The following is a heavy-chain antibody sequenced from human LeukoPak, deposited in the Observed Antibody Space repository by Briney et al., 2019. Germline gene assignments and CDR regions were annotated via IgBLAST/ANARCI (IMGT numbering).Heavy chain of an antibody. Sequence: SETLSLTCTVSGGSISSYFWSWIRQPPGKGLEWIGYIYYSGSTNYNPSLKSRVTISVDTSKNQFSLKLSSVTAADTAVYYCARVSGWYLDYWGQGTLVTVSS. D-gene: IGHD6-19*01. CDR2: IYYSGST. CDR3: ARVSGWYLDY. CDR1: GGSISSYF. V-gene: IGHV4-59*01. J-gene: IGHJ4*02.